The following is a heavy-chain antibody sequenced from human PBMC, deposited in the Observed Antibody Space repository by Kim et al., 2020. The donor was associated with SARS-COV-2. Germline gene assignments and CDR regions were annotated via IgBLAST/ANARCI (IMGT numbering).Heavy chain of an antibody. D-gene: IGHD2-21*02. Sequence: SETLSLTCAVSGGSISSSNWWSWVRQPPGKGLEWIGEIYHSGSTNYNPSLKSRVTISVDKSKNQFSLKLSSVTAADTAVYYCARSAGSYGGNYYYFDYWGQGTLVTVSS. CDR2: IYHSGST. J-gene: IGHJ4*02. CDR3: ARSAGSYGGNYYYFDY. V-gene: IGHV4-4*02. CDR1: GGSISSSNW.